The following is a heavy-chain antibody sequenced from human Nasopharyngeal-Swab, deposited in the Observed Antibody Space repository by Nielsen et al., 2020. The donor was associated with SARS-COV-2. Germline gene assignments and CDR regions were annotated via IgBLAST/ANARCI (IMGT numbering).Heavy chain of an antibody. Sequence: SVKVSCKASGYTFTSYYINWVRQAAGQGLEWMGWMNPNSGNTGYAQKFQGRVTMTRNTSISTAYMDLSSLRSEDTAVYYCASSQAAMVTYYYYGMDVSGQGTTVTVSS. D-gene: IGHD5-18*01. J-gene: IGHJ6*02. CDR2: MNPNSGNT. CDR3: ASSQAAMVTYYYYGMDV. CDR1: GYTFTSYY. V-gene: IGHV1-8*01.